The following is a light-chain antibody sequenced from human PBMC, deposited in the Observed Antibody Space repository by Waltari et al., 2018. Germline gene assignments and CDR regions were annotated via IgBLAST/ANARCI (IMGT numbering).Light chain of an antibody. J-gene: IGLJ2*01. Sequence: QSALTQPASVSGSPGQSITISCTGTSSDVGGYNYVSWYQQHPGKAPKLMIYDVSKRSSGGSNRFSGPQSGKQASLTISWLQAEDEADYYCSSYTSSSDVVFGRGTKLAVL. V-gene: IGLV2-14*01. CDR3: SSYTSSSDVV. CDR1: SSDVGGYNY. CDR2: DVS.